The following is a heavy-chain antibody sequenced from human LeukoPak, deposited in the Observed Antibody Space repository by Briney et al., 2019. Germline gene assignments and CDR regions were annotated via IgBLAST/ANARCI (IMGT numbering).Heavy chain of an antibody. CDR2: IYYSGST. D-gene: IGHD2-2*01. CDR3: ARQLGYCSSTSCYADKVDS. Sequence: SETLSLTCTVSGGSISSSSYYWGWIRQPPGKGLGWIGSIYYSGSTYYNPSLKSRVTISVDTAKTQFSLKLTSVTAADTAVYYCARQLGYCSSTSCYADKVDSWGQRTLVTVSP. J-gene: IGHJ4*02. CDR1: GGSISSSSYY. V-gene: IGHV4-39*01.